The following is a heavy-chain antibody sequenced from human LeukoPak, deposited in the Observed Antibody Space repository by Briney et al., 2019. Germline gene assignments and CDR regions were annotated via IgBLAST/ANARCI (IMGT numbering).Heavy chain of an antibody. CDR3: ARGGNRFGGFYFDY. Sequence: PSETLSLTCTVSADSLSSGGHYWAWIRQLPGKGLESIGFIHHSGSSRHNPSLKDRVAISVDASRKQFALRLSSVTAPDTAIYYCARGGNRFGGFYFDYWGQGIQVIVSS. CDR1: ADSLSSGGHY. J-gene: IGHJ4*02. V-gene: IGHV4-31*03. D-gene: IGHD3-10*01. CDR2: IHHSGSS.